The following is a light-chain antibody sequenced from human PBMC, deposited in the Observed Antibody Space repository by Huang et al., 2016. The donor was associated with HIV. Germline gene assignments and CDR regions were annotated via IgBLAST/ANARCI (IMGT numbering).Light chain of an antibody. CDR2: GSS. CDR3: HQYNNWLLS. J-gene: IGKJ4*01. Sequence: EILMTQSPATLSVSPGQRVTLSCRANRSVSTNLAWYQQRHGQAPRLLIYGSSTRAPGIPARFSGIGSGTDFSLTISSLQSEDFALYYCHQYNNWLLSFGGGTRV. V-gene: IGKV3-15*01. CDR1: RSVSTN.